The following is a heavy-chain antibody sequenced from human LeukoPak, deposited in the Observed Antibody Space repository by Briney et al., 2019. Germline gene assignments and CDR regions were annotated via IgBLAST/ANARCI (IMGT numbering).Heavy chain of an antibody. CDR3: GKDRGNSWFSDY. D-gene: IGHD6-13*01. CDR2: ISYDGSKN. Sequence: GRSLRLSCAASGFTFSSYGMHWVRQAPGKGLEWVAVISYDGSKNYYADSVKDPFTIYRATSKNTLYLKMNSLRAEDTAVFYCGKDRGNSWFSDYGGQGTLVTVSS. J-gene: IGHJ4*02. V-gene: IGHV3-30*18. CDR1: GFTFSSYG.